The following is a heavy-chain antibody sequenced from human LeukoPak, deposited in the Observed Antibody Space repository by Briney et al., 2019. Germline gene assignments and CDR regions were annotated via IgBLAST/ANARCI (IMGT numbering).Heavy chain of an antibody. J-gene: IGHJ6*04. V-gene: IGHV3-48*03. Sequence: HPGGSLRLSCAASGFTFSSYEMNWVRQAPGKGLEWISYISSSGSTIYYADSVKGRFTISRDNAKNSLYLQMNSLRAEDTAVYYCAELGITMIGGVWGKGTTVTISS. CDR3: AELGITMIGGV. CDR2: ISSSGSTI. CDR1: GFTFSSYE. D-gene: IGHD3-10*02.